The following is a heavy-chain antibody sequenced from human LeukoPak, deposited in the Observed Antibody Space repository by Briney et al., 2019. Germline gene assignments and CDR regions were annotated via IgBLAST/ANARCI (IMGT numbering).Heavy chain of an antibody. J-gene: IGHJ4*02. V-gene: IGHV3-30*04. CDR2: ISYDGSNK. Sequence: GRSLRLSCAASGFTFSSYAMHWVRQAPGKGLEWVAVISYDGSNKYYADSVKGRFTISRDNSKNMLYLQMNSLRAEDTAVYYCARDDSSGYYFGYYFDYWGQGTLVTVSS. CDR1: GFTFSSYA. D-gene: IGHD3-22*01. CDR3: ARDDSSGYYFGYYFDY.